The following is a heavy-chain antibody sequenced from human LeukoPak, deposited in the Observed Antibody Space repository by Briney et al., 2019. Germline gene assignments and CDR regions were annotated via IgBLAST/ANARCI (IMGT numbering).Heavy chain of an antibody. CDR3: ARGLTTVTTSPNWYFDL. J-gene: IGHJ2*01. CDR2: IYHSGST. Sequence: PSETLSLTCTDSGYSISSGYYWGWIRQPPGKGLEWIGSIYHSGSTYYNPSLKSRVTISVDTSKNQFSLKLSSVTAADTAVYYCARGLTTVTTSPNWYFDLWGRGTLVTVSS. D-gene: IGHD4-17*01. V-gene: IGHV4-38-2*02. CDR1: GYSISSGYY.